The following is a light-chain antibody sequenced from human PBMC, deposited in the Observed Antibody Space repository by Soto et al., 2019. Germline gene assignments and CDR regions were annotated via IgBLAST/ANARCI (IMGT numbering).Light chain of an antibody. CDR2: GAS. CDR1: QGINSY. J-gene: IGKJ5*01. V-gene: IGKV1-9*01. Sequence: DIQLTQSPSFLSASLGDRVTITCRASQGINSYLAWYQQKPGKAPKLLIYGASTLQSGVPSRFSGSGSGTEFTLTISSLQPEDFATYYCQQLNSYPITFGQGTRLEIK. CDR3: QQLNSYPIT.